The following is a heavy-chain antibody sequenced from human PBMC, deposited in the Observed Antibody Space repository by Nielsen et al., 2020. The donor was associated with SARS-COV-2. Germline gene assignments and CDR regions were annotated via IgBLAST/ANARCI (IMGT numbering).Heavy chain of an antibody. CDR1: GFTFSRSA. Sequence: GESLKISCGASGFTFSRSAMHWVRQAPGKGLEWVAGISYDGGNKYYADSVRGRFTISRDNAENSLYLQMNSLRAEDTAVYYCALGVMDVWGQGTTVTVSS. J-gene: IGHJ6*02. V-gene: IGHV3-30-3*01. CDR3: ALGVMDV. D-gene: IGHD6-13*01. CDR2: ISYDGGNK.